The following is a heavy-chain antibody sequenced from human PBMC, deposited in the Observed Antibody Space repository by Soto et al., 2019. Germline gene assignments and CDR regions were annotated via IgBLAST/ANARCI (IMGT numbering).Heavy chain of an antibody. CDR1: GYTFTSYA. J-gene: IGHJ4*02. V-gene: IGHV1-3*01. CDR3: AREDSNYHDSSWLDD. CDR2: INGANGKT. Sequence: QVQLVQSGTEVKKPGASVKVSCEASGYTFTSYAIHWVRQAPGQSLEWMGWINGANGKTNYSQKFQGRVSITRDTLSSTAYMELSSLRSEDTAVYYCAREDSNYHDSSWLDDWGQGTLVTVSS. D-gene: IGHD3-22*01.